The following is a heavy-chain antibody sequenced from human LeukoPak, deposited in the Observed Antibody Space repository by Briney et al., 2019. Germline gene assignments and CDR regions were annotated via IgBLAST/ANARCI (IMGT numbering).Heavy chain of an antibody. J-gene: IGHJ4*02. V-gene: IGHV3-30-3*01. CDR1: GFTFSSYA. D-gene: IGHD6-19*01. Sequence: GGSLRLSCAASGFTFSSYAMHWVRQAPGKGLEWVAVISYDGSNKYYADSVKGRFTISRDNSKNTLYLQMNSLRAEDTAVYYCARDGALRSSGWYFRLMGYFDYWGQGTLVTVSS. CDR2: ISYDGSNK. CDR3: ARDGALRSSGWYFRLMGYFDY.